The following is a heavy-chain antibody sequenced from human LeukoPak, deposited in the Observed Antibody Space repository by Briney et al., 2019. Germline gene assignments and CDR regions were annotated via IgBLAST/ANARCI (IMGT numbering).Heavy chain of an antibody. CDR3: VRSAFLDSTGYYFDS. V-gene: IGHV3-74*01. CDR1: GFTFSRYW. J-gene: IGHJ4*02. D-gene: IGHD3-22*01. CDR2: MNGDGSRI. Sequence: GGSLILSCAASGFTFSRYWMHWVRQAPEKGLVWVSRMNGDGSRITYADSVKGRFTISRDNAKNTLYLQMHSLRAEDTAVYYCVRSAFLDSTGYYFDSWGQGTLVTVSS.